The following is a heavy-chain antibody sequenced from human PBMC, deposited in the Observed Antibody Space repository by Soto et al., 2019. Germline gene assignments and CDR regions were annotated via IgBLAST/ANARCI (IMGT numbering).Heavy chain of an antibody. V-gene: IGHV3-11*01. J-gene: IGHJ4*02. CDR2: ISDSGSSI. CDR1: GFTFKNHY. CDR3: ARQYSSMLDL. D-gene: IGHD6-13*01. Sequence: QVQLVESGGGLVKPGGSLRLSCAASGFTFKNHYMTWIRQAPGKGLEWVSYISDSGSSIYYADSVKGRFTISRENAKNSLLLEIDRLGGEDTAVYYCARQYSSMLDLWGQGTLVTVSS.